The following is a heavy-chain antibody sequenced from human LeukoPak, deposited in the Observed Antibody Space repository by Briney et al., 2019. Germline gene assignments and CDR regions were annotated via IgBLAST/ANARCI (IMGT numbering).Heavy chain of an antibody. Sequence: SETLSLTCTVSGGSTSSYYWSWIRQPPGKGLEWIGYIYYSGSTNYNPSLKSRVTISVDTSKNQFSLKLSSVTAADTAVYYCARHSPLSSGPFDYWGQGTLVTVSS. CDR1: GGSTSSYY. J-gene: IGHJ4*02. D-gene: IGHD3-10*01. V-gene: IGHV4-59*08. CDR2: IYYSGST. CDR3: ARHSPLSSGPFDY.